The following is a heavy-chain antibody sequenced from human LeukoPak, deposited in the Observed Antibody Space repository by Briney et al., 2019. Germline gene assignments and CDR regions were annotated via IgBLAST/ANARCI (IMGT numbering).Heavy chain of an antibody. CDR3: ARDGPNDILTGYPVDAFDI. CDR2: IYYSGTT. V-gene: IGHV4-39*02. J-gene: IGHJ3*02. Sequence: PSETLSLTCTVSGGSISSSSYYWGWLRQPPGKGLEWIGSIYYSGTTYYNPSLKSRVTISVDTSKNQFSLKLSSVTAADTAVYYCARDGPNDILTGYPVDAFDIWGQGTMVTVSS. CDR1: GGSISSSSYY. D-gene: IGHD3-9*01.